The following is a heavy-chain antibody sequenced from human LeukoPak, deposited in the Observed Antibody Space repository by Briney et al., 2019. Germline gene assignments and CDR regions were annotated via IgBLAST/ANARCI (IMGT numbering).Heavy chain of an antibody. D-gene: IGHD3-3*01. CDR1: GGTFSSYA. CDR2: IIPIFGTA. J-gene: IGHJ4*02. Sequence: ASVKVSCKASGGTFSSYAISWVRQAPGQGLEWMGGIIPIFGTANYAQKFQGRVTITAGESTSTAYMELSSLRSEDTAVYYCASVGIFGVVILDYWGQGTLVTVSS. CDR3: ASVGIFGVVILDY. V-gene: IGHV1-69*13.